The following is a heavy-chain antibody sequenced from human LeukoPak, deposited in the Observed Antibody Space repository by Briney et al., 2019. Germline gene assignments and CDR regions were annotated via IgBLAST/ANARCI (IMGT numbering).Heavy chain of an antibody. V-gene: IGHV3-7*01. Sequence: GGSLRLSCAASGFTFSSYWMSWVRQAPGKGLEWVANIKQDGSEKYYVDSVKGRFTISRDNAKNSLYLQMNSLRAEDTAVYYCAKPDYGGNSYDAFDIWGLGTMVTVSS. CDR3: AKPDYGGNSYDAFDI. J-gene: IGHJ3*02. CDR2: IKQDGSEK. D-gene: IGHD4-23*01. CDR1: GFTFSSYW.